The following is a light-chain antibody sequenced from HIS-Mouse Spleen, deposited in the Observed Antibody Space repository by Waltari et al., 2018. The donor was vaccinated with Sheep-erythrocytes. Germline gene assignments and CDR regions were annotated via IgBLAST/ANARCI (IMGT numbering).Light chain of an antibody. V-gene: IGLV2-14*01. CDR2: EVS. J-gene: IGLJ1*01. CDR3: SSYTISSTLYV. Sequence: QSALTQPDSLSGSPGQSITISCTGTTSDVGGYNYVTWYQQLPGKAPKLMLYEVSNRPPVISYRFSGSKSGNTASLTFSALQSEDDADYYCSSYTISSTLYVFGTGTKVTVL. CDR1: TSDVGGYNY.